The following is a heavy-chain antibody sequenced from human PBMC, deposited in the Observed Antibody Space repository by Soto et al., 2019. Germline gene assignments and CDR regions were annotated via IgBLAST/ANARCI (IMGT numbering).Heavy chain of an antibody. V-gene: IGHV3-11*05. CDR3: AREPGDVYIMFFDY. CDR1: GFTFSDYY. D-gene: IGHD3-10*02. J-gene: IGHJ4*02. CDR2: ISSSSTYT. Sequence: QVHLVEAGGGLVKPGGSLRLPCAASGFTFSDYYMSWIRQAPGKGLKWVSYISSSSTYTNYADSVKGRFTISRHNAKNSLYMQLISLRAENTAVYYCAREPGDVYIMFFDYWGLGSLVSVSS.